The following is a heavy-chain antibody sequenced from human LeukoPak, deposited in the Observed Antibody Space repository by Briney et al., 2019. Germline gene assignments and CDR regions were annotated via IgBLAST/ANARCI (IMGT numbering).Heavy chain of an antibody. J-gene: IGHJ4*02. CDR2: IYYSGST. CDR1: GGSISSSSYY. Sequence: SETLSLTCTVSGGSISSSSYYWGWIRQPPGKGLEWIGSIYYSGSTYYNPSLKSRVTISVDTSKNQFSLKLSSVTAADTAVYYCARSRSWGRGDYFDYWGQGTLVTVSS. CDR3: ARSRSWGRGDYFDY. D-gene: IGHD3-10*01. V-gene: IGHV4-39*07.